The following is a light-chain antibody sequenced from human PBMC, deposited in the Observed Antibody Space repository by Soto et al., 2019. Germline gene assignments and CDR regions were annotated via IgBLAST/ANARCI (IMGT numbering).Light chain of an antibody. Sequence: QSVLTQPPSVSAAPGQTVTISCSGSSSNIGEFSVSWYQQLPGTAPKLLIYQNNKRPSGIPDRFSGSKSVTSATLGITGLQTGDEADYYCGTWDSSLSAGVFGGGTKVTVL. CDR1: SSNIGEFS. V-gene: IGLV1-51*02. CDR3: GTWDSSLSAGV. CDR2: QNN. J-gene: IGLJ3*02.